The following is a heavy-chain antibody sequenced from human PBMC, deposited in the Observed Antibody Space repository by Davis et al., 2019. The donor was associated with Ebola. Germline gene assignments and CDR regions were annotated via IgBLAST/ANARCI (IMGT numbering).Heavy chain of an antibody. CDR3: ARDTITGTMYFSYGVDV. Sequence: MPAESLRLSCTVSGCSISSSSYYWGWIRQPPSKGLESIGSIYYTGSTYYNPSLKSRVTLSLDTSKNQFSLKLSSVTAAETAVYYCARDTITGTMYFSYGVDVWGQGTTVTVSS. D-gene: IGHD1-7*01. J-gene: IGHJ6*02. CDR1: GCSISSSSYY. V-gene: IGHV4-39*07. CDR2: IYYTGST.